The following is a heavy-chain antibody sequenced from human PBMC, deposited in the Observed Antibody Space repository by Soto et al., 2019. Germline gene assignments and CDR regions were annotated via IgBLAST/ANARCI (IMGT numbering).Heavy chain of an antibody. V-gene: IGHV5-51*01. D-gene: IGHD4-17*01. CDR3: ARHVHIYGDYVGAYYYGMDV. CDR2: IYPGDSDT. CDR1: GYSFTSYW. Sequence: PGESLKISCKGSGYSFTSYWIGWVRQMPGKGLEWMGIIYPGDSDTRYSPSFQGQVTISADKSISTAYLQWSSLKASDTAMYYCARHVHIYGDYVGAYYYGMDVWGQGTTVTVSS. J-gene: IGHJ6*02.